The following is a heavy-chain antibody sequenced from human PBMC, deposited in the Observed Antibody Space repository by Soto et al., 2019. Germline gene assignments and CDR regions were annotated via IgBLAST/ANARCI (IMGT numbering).Heavy chain of an antibody. CDR2: IYYSGST. D-gene: IGHD1-26*01. CDR3: ARVVESGSYWGYYYGMDV. J-gene: IGHJ6*02. V-gene: IGHV4-39*07. Sequence: SETLSLTCTVSGGSISSSSYYWGWIRQPPGKGLEWIGSIYYSGSTYYNPSLKSRVTISVDTSKNQFSLKLSSVTAADTAVYYCARVVESGSYWGYYYGMDVWGQGTTVTVSS. CDR1: GGSISSSSYY.